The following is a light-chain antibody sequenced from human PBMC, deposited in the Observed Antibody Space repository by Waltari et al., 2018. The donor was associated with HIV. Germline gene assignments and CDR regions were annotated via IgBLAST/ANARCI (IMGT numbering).Light chain of an antibody. Sequence: QSVLTQPPSASGTPGQRVTISCSGSSSNIGSKTVNWYQQLPGTAPKLLIYYNNQRPSGVPDRCSGSKSGTSASLAISGLQSEDEADYYCAAWDRSLNGPVFGTGTKVTVL. CDR2: YNN. J-gene: IGLJ1*01. CDR1: SSNIGSKT. CDR3: AAWDRSLNGPV. V-gene: IGLV1-44*01.